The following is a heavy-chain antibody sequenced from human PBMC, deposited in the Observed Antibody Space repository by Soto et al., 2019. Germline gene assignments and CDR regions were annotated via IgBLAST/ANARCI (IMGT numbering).Heavy chain of an antibody. CDR2: TADTGGT. V-gene: IGHV4-61*01. CDR3: ARGQRFSDSFDP. D-gene: IGHD3-3*01. Sequence: SLTWTVSGGSASSGSNDRSWTRQPPGKGRDRPGYTADTGGTKYNPSLQSRVTMSLDTSKNQFSLRLTSVTAADTAVYYCARGQRFSDSFDPWGQGTLLTVSS. CDR1: GGSASSGSND. J-gene: IGHJ5*02.